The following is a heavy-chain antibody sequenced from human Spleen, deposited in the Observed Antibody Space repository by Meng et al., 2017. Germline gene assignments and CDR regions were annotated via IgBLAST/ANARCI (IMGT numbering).Heavy chain of an antibody. Sequence: VSLGESGGDLLNSGGCLRLSCATSGFYFNNAWMSWFRQAPGKGLEWVGRIKSNTDGGTAEYAAPVTGRFTISRDDSKSTLYLQMSGLRIDDTGVYYCTWDDKAVSDYWGQGTLVTVSS. J-gene: IGHJ4*02. D-gene: IGHD1-26*01. CDR2: IKSNTDGGTA. CDR1: GFYFNNAW. CDR3: TWDDKAVSDY. V-gene: IGHV3-15*01.